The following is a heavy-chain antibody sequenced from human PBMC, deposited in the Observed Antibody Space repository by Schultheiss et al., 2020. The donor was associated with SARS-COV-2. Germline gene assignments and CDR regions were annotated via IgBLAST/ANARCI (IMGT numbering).Heavy chain of an antibody. CDR1: GFTFSSYS. V-gene: IGHV3-21*04. Sequence: GGSLRLYCAASGFTFSSYSMNWVRQAPGKGLEWVSSISSSSSYIYYADSVKGRFTISRDNAKNSLYLQMNTLRAEDTAVYYCARDLLLIAARPNYYYGMDVWGQGTTVTVSS. CDR3: ARDLLLIAARPNYYYGMDV. J-gene: IGHJ6*02. D-gene: IGHD6-6*01. CDR2: ISSSSSYI.